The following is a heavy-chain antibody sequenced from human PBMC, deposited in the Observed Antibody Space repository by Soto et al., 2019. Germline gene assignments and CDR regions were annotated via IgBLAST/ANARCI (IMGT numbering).Heavy chain of an antibody. CDR3: AKDQLRGVRGVITSYYGRDV. CDR1: GFTFSSYG. CDR2: ILYEGSNT. V-gene: IGHV3-30*18. Sequence: QVQLVESGGGVVQPGRSLRLSCAASGFTFSSYGMHWVRQAPGKGLEWVAVILYEGSNTYYADSVKGRFTISRDNSKNALYLQMNSLRAEDTAVYYCAKDQLRGVRGVITSYYGRDVWGQGTTVTV. D-gene: IGHD3-10*01. J-gene: IGHJ6*02.